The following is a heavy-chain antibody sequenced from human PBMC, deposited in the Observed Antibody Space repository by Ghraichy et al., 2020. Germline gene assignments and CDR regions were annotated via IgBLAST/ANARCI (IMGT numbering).Heavy chain of an antibody. D-gene: IGHD3-16*01. Sequence: GGSLRLSCAASGFTFSNYEMNWVRQAPGKGLEWVSYISNSVITIYYADSVKGRFTISRDNAKNSLYLQMNSLRAEDTAVYYCARDNWGDGGFDLWGRGTLVTVSS. CDR2: ISNSVITI. CDR3: ARDNWGDGGFDL. J-gene: IGHJ2*01. V-gene: IGHV3-48*03. CDR1: GFTFSNYE.